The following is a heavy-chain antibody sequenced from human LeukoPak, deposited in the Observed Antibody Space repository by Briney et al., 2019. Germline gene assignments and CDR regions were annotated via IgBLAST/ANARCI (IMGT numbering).Heavy chain of an antibody. CDR1: GDSVSSTDYY. D-gene: IGHD3-22*01. Sequence: SETLSLTCTVSGDSVSSTDYYWGWIGQPPGRGLEWIASIRYSVSSYYNPSLKSRATISVDTSKNHFSLKLRSLTATDTAVYYCATQDSSHYWGQGTLVTVSS. J-gene: IGHJ4*02. V-gene: IGHV4-39*02. CDR3: ATQDSSHY. CDR2: IRYSVSS.